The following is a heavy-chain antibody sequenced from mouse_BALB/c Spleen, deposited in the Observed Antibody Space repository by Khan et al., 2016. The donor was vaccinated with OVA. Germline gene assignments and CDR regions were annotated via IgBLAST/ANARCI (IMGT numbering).Heavy chain of an antibody. CDR2: IYPGDGNT. Sequence: QVQLKESGAELVRPGSSMKISCKASGYAFSNYCMNWVKLGPGQGLEWIGQIYPGDGNTNYNGKFKDKATLTADKSSNTAYMQLSSLTSEDSAVEYCARSEYDFFAYWGQGTLVTVSA. J-gene: IGHJ3*01. D-gene: IGHD2-14*01. CDR3: ARSEYDFFAY. CDR1: GYAFSNYC. V-gene: IGHV1-80*01.